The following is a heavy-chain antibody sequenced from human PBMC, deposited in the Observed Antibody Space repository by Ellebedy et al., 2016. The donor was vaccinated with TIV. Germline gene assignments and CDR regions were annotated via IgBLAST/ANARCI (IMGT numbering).Heavy chain of an antibody. Sequence: LSLICAASGFSLSDFGMHWVRQAPGKGLEWVAVIGSDATSKYYAASVKGRFTISRDSSKNTLYLQMNSLRAEDTAVYYCARSSIAAGMDVWGQGTTVTVSS. D-gene: IGHD6-6*01. CDR2: IGSDATSK. CDR1: GFSLSDFG. V-gene: IGHV3-33*01. CDR3: ARSSIAAGMDV. J-gene: IGHJ6*02.